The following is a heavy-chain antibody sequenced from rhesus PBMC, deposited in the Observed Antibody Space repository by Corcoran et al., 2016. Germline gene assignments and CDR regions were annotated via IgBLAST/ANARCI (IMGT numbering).Heavy chain of an antibody. CDR2: IKSKADGGTA. V-gene: IGHV3-30*01. CDR1: GCTFSNSW. J-gene: IGHJ4*01. D-gene: IGHD2-27*01. CDR3: TTPVGGTYGWWVIY. Sequence: EVQLVESGGGWVQPGGSLRLSCAASGCTFSNSWMSWVRQAPGKGREGVARIKSKADGGTADYAASVTGRFTISRDDSKNTLYLQMNSLKTEDTAVYYCTTPVGGTYGWWVIYWGQGVLVTVSS.